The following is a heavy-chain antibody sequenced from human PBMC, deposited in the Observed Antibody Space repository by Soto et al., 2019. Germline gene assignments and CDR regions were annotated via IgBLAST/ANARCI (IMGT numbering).Heavy chain of an antibody. Sequence: SVKVSCKASGGTFSSYAISWVRQAPGQGXEWMGGIIPIFGTANYAQKFQGRVTITADESTSTAYMELSSLRSEDTAVYYCARDPGYSYGYGYYYGMDVWGQGTTVTVSS. J-gene: IGHJ6*02. CDR1: GGTFSSYA. D-gene: IGHD5-18*01. CDR3: ARDPGYSYGYGYYYGMDV. V-gene: IGHV1-69*13. CDR2: IIPIFGTA.